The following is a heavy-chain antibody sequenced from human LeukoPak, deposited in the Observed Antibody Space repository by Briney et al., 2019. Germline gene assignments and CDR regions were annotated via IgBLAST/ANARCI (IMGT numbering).Heavy chain of an antibody. CDR2: INTGGNI. D-gene: IGHD1-26*01. J-gene: IGHJ6*03. CDR1: GGSISGDY. CDR3: ARGWGYMDV. V-gene: IGHV4-4*07. Sequence: SETLSLTCTVTGGSISGDYWSWIRQPAGKGLASIGRINTGGNINYNPSLKSRVTMSVDTSKNQFSLKLSSVTAADTAVYYCARGWGYMDVWGKGTTVTVSS.